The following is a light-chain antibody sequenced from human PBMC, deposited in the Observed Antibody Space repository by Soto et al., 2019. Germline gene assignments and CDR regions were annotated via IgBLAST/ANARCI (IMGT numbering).Light chain of an antibody. CDR3: QQYATSPYT. CDR1: QYVSSIY. J-gene: IGKJ2*01. CDR2: GIS. Sequence: ENVLTQSPGSLSLSPGERATLSCRASQYVSSIYLAWYQQKPGQAPRLLIYGISSRATGTPDRFSGSGSGTDFTLTISRLEPEDFAVYYCQQYATSPYTFGQGTKLEI. V-gene: IGKV3-20*01.